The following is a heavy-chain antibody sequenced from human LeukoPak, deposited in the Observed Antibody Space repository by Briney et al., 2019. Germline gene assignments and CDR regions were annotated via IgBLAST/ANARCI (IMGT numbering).Heavy chain of an antibody. V-gene: IGHV1-18*01. J-gene: IGHJ4*02. CDR1: GYTFTSYG. D-gene: IGHD2-15*01. Sequence: ASVKVSCKASGYTFTSYGISWVRQAPGQALEWMGWISAYNGNTNYAQKLQGRVTMTTDTSTSTAYMELRSLRSDDTAVYYCARDLRAGVVVAAGYWGQGTLVTVSS. CDR3: ARDLRAGVVVAAGY. CDR2: ISAYNGNT.